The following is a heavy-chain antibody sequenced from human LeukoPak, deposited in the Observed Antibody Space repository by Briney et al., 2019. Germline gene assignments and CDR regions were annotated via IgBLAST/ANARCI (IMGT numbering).Heavy chain of an antibody. CDR2: ISSSGTTI. J-gene: IGHJ4*02. D-gene: IGHD3/OR15-3a*01. CDR1: GFTFSDYC. V-gene: IGHV3-11*01. CDR3: ARAGGWAGPFNY. Sequence: GGSLRLSCAVSGFTFSDYCRSWIRQAPGKGLEWVSYISSSGTTIYYADSVKGRFTISSDNAKNSLYPQMNSLTAEDTAVYYCARAGGWAGPFNYWGQGTLVTVSS.